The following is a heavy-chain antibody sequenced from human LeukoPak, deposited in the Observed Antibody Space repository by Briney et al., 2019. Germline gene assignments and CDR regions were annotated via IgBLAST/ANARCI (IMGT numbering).Heavy chain of an antibody. CDR3: AIAKGPVDIVVAATGVFGY. CDR2: FDPEDGET. J-gene: IGHJ4*02. D-gene: IGHD6-19*01. V-gene: IGHV1-24*01. Sequence: ASVKVSCKVSGYTLTELSMHWVRQAPGKGLEWMGGFDPEDGETIYAQKFQGRVTMTEDTSTDTAYMELSSLRSEDTAVYYCAIAKGPVDIVVAATGVFGYWGQGTLVTVSS. CDR1: GYTLTELS.